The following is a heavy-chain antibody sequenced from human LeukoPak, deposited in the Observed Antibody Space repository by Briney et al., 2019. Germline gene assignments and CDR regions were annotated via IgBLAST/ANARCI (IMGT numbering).Heavy chain of an antibody. V-gene: IGHV3-21*01. CDR1: GFTFSSYS. Sequence: TGGSLRLSCAASGFTFSSYSMNWVRQAPGKGLEWVSSISSSSSYIYYADSVKGRFTISRDNAKNSLYLQMNSLRAEDTAVYYCARALPPYCGGDCYETYWGQGTLVTVSS. CDR2: ISSSSSYI. J-gene: IGHJ4*02. CDR3: ARALPPYCGGDCYETY. D-gene: IGHD2-21*02.